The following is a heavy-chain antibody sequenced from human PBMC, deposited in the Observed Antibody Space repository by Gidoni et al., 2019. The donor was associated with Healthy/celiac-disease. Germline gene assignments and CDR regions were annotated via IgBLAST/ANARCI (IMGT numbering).Heavy chain of an antibody. D-gene: IGHD6-19*01. V-gene: IGHV3-30-3*01. Sequence: QVQLVESGGGLVQPGGSLRLSCAAPGFPFSSYAMHWVRQAPGKGLEWVAVISYDGSNKYYADSVKGRFTISRDNSKNTLYLQMNSLRAEDTAVYYCARDRSSGWYYWFDPWGQGTLVTVSS. J-gene: IGHJ5*02. CDR1: GFPFSSYA. CDR3: ARDRSSGWYYWFDP. CDR2: ISYDGSNK.